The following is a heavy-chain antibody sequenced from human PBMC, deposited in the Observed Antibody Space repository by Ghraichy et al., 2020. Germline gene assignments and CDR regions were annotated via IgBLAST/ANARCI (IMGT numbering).Heavy chain of an antibody. J-gene: IGHJ4*02. CDR2: IHYTGST. V-gene: IGHV4-39*01. D-gene: IGHD6-25*01. CDR3: SRRYIAAADYYDS. Sequence: SETLSLTCSVSGAPIRSSSYYWGWVRQPPGKGLEWIGSIHYTGSTFYNPPLKSRATISVDTSKDQFSLKLSSVTAADTAVYYCSRRYIAAADYYDSWGQGTLVNVSS. CDR1: GAPIRSSSYY.